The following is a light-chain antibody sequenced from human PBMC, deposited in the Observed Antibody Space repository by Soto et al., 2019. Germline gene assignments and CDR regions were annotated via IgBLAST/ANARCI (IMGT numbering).Light chain of an antibody. J-gene: IGKJ1*01. Sequence: DIVMTQSPDSLAVSLGERATINCKSSQSVLYSSNNKNYLAWYQQKPGQPPKLLIYWASTRESGVPDRFSGSGSGTDFTLTISSLQAEDGAVYYCQQYYSTRCGFGQGTKVESK. CDR3: QQYYSTRCG. V-gene: IGKV4-1*01. CDR2: WAS. CDR1: QSVLYSSNNKNY.